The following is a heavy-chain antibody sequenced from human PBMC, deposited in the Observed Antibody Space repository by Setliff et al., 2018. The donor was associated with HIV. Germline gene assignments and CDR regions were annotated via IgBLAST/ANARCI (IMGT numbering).Heavy chain of an antibody. Sequence: SETLSLTCTVSGGSVSISDWSWIRQPPGKGLEWIGCIYTSGNTNYDPSLKSRVTISVDTSKNQFFLKLASVTAADTAVYSCARRSDWFDPWGQGTLVTVSS. CDR1: GGSVSISD. CDR2: IYTSGNT. V-gene: IGHV4-4*09. CDR3: ARRSDWFDP. J-gene: IGHJ5*02.